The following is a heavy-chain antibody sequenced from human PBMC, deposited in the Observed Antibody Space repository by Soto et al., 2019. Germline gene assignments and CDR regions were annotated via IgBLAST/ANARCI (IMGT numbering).Heavy chain of an antibody. CDR1: GFYFSVHS. J-gene: IGHJ4*02. Sequence: DVQLVESGGKLVQPGGSLRLSCGASGFYFSVHSMNWVRQAPGKGLEWLSFISSGGKTIYYADSVRGRFSVSRDNGKRSLYLQMNNLKVEDTAVYYCAGSVVESSALDYWGQGTPVAVSS. CDR3: AGSVVESSALDY. D-gene: IGHD2-15*01. CDR2: ISSGGKTI. V-gene: IGHV3-48*01.